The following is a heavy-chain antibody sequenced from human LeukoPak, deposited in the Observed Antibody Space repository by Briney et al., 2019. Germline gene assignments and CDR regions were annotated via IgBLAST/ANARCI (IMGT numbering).Heavy chain of an antibody. CDR3: ARDLLGSSWYAEEDY. D-gene: IGHD6-13*01. V-gene: IGHV3-7*03. CDR2: IKQDGSEK. CDR1: GFTFSSYW. J-gene: IGHJ4*02. Sequence: GGSLRLSCAAPGFTFSSYWMSWVRQAPGKGLEWVANIKQDGSEKYYVDSVKGRFTISRDNAKNSLYLQMNSLRAEDTAVYYCARDLLGSSWYAEEDYWGQGTLVTVSS.